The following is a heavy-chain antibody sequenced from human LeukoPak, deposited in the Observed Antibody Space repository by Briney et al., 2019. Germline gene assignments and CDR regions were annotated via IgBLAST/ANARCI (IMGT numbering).Heavy chain of an antibody. Sequence: GSLRLSYAASGFTFSSYTIHWVRQAPARGLEWVAVMSYDVSIRNYADSVKGRFTISRDNSKNTLYLQMNSLRGEDTAVYYCARDAQGRYPYSFDNWGQGTLVTVSS. CDR2: MSYDVSIR. V-gene: IGHV3-30-3*01. D-gene: IGHD1-26*01. CDR3: ARDAQGRYPYSFDN. J-gene: IGHJ4*02. CDR1: GFTFSSYT.